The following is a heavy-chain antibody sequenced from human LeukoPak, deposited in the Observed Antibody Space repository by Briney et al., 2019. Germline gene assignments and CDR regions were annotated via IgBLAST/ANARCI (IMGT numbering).Heavy chain of an antibody. CDR3: AMGGLKGGGWYYFDY. CDR2: INHSGST. V-gene: IGHV4-34*01. Sequence: SETLSLTCAVYGGSFSGYYWSWIRQPPGKGLEWIGEINHSGSTNYNPSLKSRVTISVDTSKNHFSLKLSSVTAADTAVYYCAMGGLKGGGWYYFDYWGQGTLVTVSS. CDR1: GGSFSGYY. D-gene: IGHD6-19*01. J-gene: IGHJ4*02.